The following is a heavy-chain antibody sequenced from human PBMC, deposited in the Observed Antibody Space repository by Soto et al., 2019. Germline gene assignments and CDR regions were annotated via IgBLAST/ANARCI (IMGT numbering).Heavy chain of an antibody. D-gene: IGHD3-9*01. J-gene: IGHJ6*02. CDR1: GYTFTSYG. Sequence: ASVKVSCKASGYTFTSYGISWVRQAPGQGLEWMGWISAYNGNTNYAQKLQGRVTMTTDTSTSTAYMELRSLRSDDTAVYYCARDPFYDILTGYNAYYYYGMDVWGQGTTVTVSS. CDR2: ISAYNGNT. CDR3: ARDPFYDILTGYNAYYYYGMDV. V-gene: IGHV1-18*01.